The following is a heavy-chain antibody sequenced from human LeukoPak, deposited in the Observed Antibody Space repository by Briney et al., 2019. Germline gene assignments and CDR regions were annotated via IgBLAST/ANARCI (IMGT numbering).Heavy chain of an antibody. CDR3: ARDPITTIVVEDAFDI. D-gene: IGHD3-22*01. V-gene: IGHV3-11*04. CDR1: GFTFSDYY. J-gene: IGHJ3*02. Sequence: GGSLRLSCAASGFTFSDYYMSWIRQAPGKGLEWVSYISSSGSTIYYADTVKGRFTISRDNAKNSLYLQMNSLRAEDTAVYYCARDPITTIVVEDAFDIWGQGTMVTVSS. CDR2: ISSSGSTI.